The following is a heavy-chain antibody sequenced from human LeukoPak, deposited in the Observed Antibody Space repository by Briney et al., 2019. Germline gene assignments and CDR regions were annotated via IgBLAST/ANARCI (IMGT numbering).Heavy chain of an antibody. J-gene: IGHJ3*02. D-gene: IGHD3-16*01. CDR2: IRGGTNSYTT. Sequence: GGSLRLSCAASGFTFSDYISDGVRQAPGKGLEWVGRIRGGTNSYTTEYAASVKGRFIISRDDSKNSLYLHMNSLKTEDTAVYHCTRDGGDSSNSAFDIWGQGTVVTVSS. CDR3: TRDGGDSSNSAFDI. V-gene: IGHV3-72*01. CDR1: GFTFSDYI.